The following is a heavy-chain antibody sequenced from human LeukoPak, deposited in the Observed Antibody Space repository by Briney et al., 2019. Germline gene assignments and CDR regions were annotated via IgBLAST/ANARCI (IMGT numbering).Heavy chain of an antibody. V-gene: IGHV1-69*05. CDR2: IIPIFGTA. CDR3: ANQLRFLEWLPGD. J-gene: IGHJ4*02. CDR1: GGTFSSYA. Sequence: ASVRVSCKASGGTFSSYAISWVRQAPGQGLEWMGGIIPIFGTANYAQKFQGRVTITTDESTRTAYMELSSLRSEDTAVYYCANQLRFLEWLPGDWGQGTLVTVSS. D-gene: IGHD3-3*01.